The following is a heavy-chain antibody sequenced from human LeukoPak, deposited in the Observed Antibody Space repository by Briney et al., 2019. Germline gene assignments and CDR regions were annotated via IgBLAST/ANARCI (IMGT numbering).Heavy chain of an antibody. Sequence: PSETLSLTCTVSGGSISSYYWSWIRQPPGKGLEWIGYIYYSGSTNYNPSLKSRVTTSVDTSKNQFSLKLSSVTAADTAVYYCARASVFGVVTPFDYWGQGTLVTVSS. CDR1: GGSISSYY. D-gene: IGHD3-3*01. J-gene: IGHJ4*02. CDR3: ARASVFGVVTPFDY. CDR2: IYYSGST. V-gene: IGHV4-59*01.